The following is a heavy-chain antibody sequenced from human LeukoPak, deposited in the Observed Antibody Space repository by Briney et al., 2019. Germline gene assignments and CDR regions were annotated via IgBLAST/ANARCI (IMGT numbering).Heavy chain of an antibody. CDR1: GGSISSYY. CDR2: IYYSGST. V-gene: IGHV4-59*12. J-gene: IGHJ5*02. CDR3: ARASPHYYDSSGYHNWFDP. D-gene: IGHD3-22*01. Sequence: SETLSLTCTVSGGSISSYYWSWIRQPPGKGLEWIGYIYYSGSTNYNPSLKSRVNISIDTSKNQFSLKLSSVTAADTAVYYCARASPHYYDSSGYHNWFDPWGQGTLVTVSS.